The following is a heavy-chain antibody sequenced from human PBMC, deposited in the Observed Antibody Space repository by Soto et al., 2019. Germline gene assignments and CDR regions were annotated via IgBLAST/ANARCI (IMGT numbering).Heavy chain of an antibody. Sequence: EVQLLESGGGLVQPGGSLRLSCAASGFTFSSYAMSWVRQAPGKGLEWVSAISGSGGSTYYADSVKGRFTISRDNSKNTLYLQMNSLRAEDTAVYYCAKPKAGYCSSNSCYQRWFDPWGQGTLVTVSS. CDR3: AKPKAGYCSSNSCYQRWFDP. CDR2: ISGSGGST. V-gene: IGHV3-23*01. J-gene: IGHJ5*02. CDR1: GFTFSSYA. D-gene: IGHD2-2*01.